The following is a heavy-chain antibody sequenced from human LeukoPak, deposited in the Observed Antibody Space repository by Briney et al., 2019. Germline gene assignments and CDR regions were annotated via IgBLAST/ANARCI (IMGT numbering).Heavy chain of an antibody. D-gene: IGHD5-18*01. CDR3: ARANGYSYGTTGNYFDY. J-gene: IGHJ4*02. Sequence: GESLKISCKGSGYSFTSYWIGWARQMPGKGLEWMGIIYPGDSDTRYSPSFQGQVTISADKSISTAYLQWSSLKASDTAMYYCARANGYSYGTTGNYFDYWGQGTLVTVSS. CDR1: GYSFTSYW. V-gene: IGHV5-51*01. CDR2: IYPGDSDT.